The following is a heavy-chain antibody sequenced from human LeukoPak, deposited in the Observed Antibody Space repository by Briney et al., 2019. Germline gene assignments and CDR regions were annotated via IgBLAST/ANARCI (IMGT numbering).Heavy chain of an antibody. V-gene: IGHV1-2*02. D-gene: IGHD3-9*01. CDR3: ARGDYDILTGYYYFDY. J-gene: IGHJ4*02. CDR2: INPNSGGT. Sequence: APVTVSCKASGYTFTGYYMHWVRQAPGQGLEWMGWINPNSGGTNYAQKFQGRVTMTRDTSISTAYMELSRLRSDDTAVYYCARGDYDILTGYYYFDYWGQGTLVTVSS. CDR1: GYTFTGYY.